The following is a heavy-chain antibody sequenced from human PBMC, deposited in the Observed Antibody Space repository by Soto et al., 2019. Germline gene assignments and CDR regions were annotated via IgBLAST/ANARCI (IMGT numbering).Heavy chain of an antibody. CDR1: GGSISNSGHY. V-gene: IGHV4-39*01. D-gene: IGHD6-19*01. CDR2: IDYSGNI. CDR3: MRAVDY. J-gene: IGHJ4*02. Sequence: SETLSLTCTVSGGSISNSGHYWGWIRQPPGKGLEWIGSIDYSGNIYYNPSLKSRVTISVDTPKNQFSLNLSSVTAADTAVYFCMRAVDYWGQGTLVTVSS.